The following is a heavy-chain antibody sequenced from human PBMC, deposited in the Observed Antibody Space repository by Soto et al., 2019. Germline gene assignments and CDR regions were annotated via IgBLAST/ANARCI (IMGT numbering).Heavy chain of an antibody. CDR1: GYTFTSYA. V-gene: IGHV1-3*01. J-gene: IGHJ4*02. CDR2: INAGNGNT. CDR3: ARAPGLIPAASDY. Sequence: ASVKVSCKASGYTFTSYAMHWLRQSPGQRLEWMGWINAGNGNTKYSQKFQGRVTITRDTSASTAYMELSSLRSEDTAVYYCARAPGLIPAASDYWGQGTLVTVSS. D-gene: IGHD2-2*01.